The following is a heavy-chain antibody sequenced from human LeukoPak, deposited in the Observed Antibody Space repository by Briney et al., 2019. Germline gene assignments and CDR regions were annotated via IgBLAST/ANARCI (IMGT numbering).Heavy chain of an antibody. Sequence: PSETLSLTCAVYGGSFSGYYWSWIRQPPGKGLEWIGEINHSGSTNYNPSLKSRVTISVDTSKNQFSLKLSSVTAADTAVYNCARGITMVRGVITPFDYWGQGTLVTVSS. CDR2: INHSGST. CDR3: ARGITMVRGVITPFDY. J-gene: IGHJ4*02. V-gene: IGHV4-34*01. CDR1: GGSFSGYY. D-gene: IGHD3-10*01.